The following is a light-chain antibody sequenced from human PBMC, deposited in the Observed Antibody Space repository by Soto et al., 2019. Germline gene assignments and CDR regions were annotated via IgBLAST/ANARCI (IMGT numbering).Light chain of an antibody. V-gene: IGKV1-33*01. CDR3: QQYDILPIT. CDR1: QDINIY. CDR2: DAS. J-gene: IGKJ5*01. Sequence: DIHMAQSPSSLFSSVGDRVTITCQATQDINIYLNWYQQKPGKAPNLLIYDASNLDIGVPSRFSGSGSGTHFTFTISSLQTEDIGTYYCQQYDILPITFGRGTRLEIK.